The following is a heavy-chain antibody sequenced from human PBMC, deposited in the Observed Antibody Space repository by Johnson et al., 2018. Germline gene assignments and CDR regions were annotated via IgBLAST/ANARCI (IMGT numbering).Heavy chain of an antibody. CDR3: ARDLTDAAAGTVGYFQH. D-gene: IGHD6-13*01. Sequence: QVQLVESGGGLVKPGGSLRLSCAASGFTFSDYYMSWIRQAPGKGLEWVSYISSSGSTIYYADSVKGRFTISRDNDKNSLYLHMNSLGAEDTAVYYCARDLTDAAAGTVGYFQHWGQGTLVTVSS. V-gene: IGHV3-11*01. J-gene: IGHJ1*01. CDR1: GFTFSDYY. CDR2: ISSSGSTI.